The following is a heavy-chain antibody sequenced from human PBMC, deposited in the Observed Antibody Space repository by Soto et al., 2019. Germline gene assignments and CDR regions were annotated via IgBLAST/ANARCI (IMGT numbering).Heavy chain of an antibody. V-gene: IGHV3-11*06. CDR3: VRGGGGGLFDP. D-gene: IGHD2-15*01. CDR1: GFTFGDSY. Sequence: GGSLRLSCAGSGFTFGDSYMSWIRQAPGKGLEWLSYISPGSRYPAYADSVKGRFTISRGNAKRSLYLQMMSLTAEDTAIYYCVRGGGGGLFDPWGQGTRVTVSS. J-gene: IGHJ5*02. CDR2: ISPGSRYP.